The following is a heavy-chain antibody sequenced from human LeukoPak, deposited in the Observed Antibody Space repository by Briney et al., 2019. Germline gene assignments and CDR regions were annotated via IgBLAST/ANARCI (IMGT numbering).Heavy chain of an antibody. D-gene: IGHD1-14*01. J-gene: IGHJ3*02. V-gene: IGHV4-34*01. CDR1: GGSFSGYY. CDR2: TNHSGST. CDR3: ARDKGAAPGTGDAFDI. Sequence: SETLSLTCAVYGGSFSGYYWSWIRQPPGKGLEWIGETNHSGSTNYNPSLKSRATISVDTSKNQFSLKLSSVTAADTAVYYCARDKGAAPGTGDAFDIWGQGTMVTVSS.